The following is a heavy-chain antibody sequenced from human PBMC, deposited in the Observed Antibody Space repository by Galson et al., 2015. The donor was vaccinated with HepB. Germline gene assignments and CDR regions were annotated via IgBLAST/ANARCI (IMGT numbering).Heavy chain of an antibody. CDR3: ARQGSGWYSGGNWFDS. D-gene: IGHD6-19*01. Sequence: QSGAEVIKPGESLRISCEASGYKFSSYSITWVRQMPEKGLEWMGRIDPTNSYSNYSPSFQGHVTMSVDKSINTAFLYWSSLKASDTATYYCARQGSGWYSGGNWFDSWGQGTQVTVSS. CDR1: GYKFSSYS. V-gene: IGHV5-10-1*01. J-gene: IGHJ5*01. CDR2: IDPTNSYS.